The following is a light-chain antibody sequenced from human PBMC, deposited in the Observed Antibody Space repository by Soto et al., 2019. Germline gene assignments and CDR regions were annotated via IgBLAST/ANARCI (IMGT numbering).Light chain of an antibody. CDR1: SSNIGTNA. J-gene: IGLJ2*01. CDR2: SYN. CDR3: AAWDDSLNGVV. Sequence: QSALTQPPSASGTPGQSVTISCSGSSSNIGTNALNWYQQLPGTAPKLLIYSYNQRPSGVPDRFSGSKSGTSASLAINGLQSEDEADYYCAAWDDSLNGVVFGGGTKLTVL. V-gene: IGLV1-44*01.